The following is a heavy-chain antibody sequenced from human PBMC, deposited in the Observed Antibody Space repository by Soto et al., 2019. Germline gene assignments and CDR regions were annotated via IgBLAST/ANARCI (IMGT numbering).Heavy chain of an antibody. D-gene: IGHD3-16*02. J-gene: IGHJ4*02. CDR3: AKALGELSPESYDY. V-gene: IGHV3-30*18. CDR1: GFTFSSYA. Sequence: QVQLVESGGGVVQPGRSLRLSCAASGFTFSSYAMHWVRQAPGKGLEWVAVISYDGSDKYYADSVKGRFTISRDNSKNTLNLQMHSLRADDTAVYYCAKALGELSPESYDYWGQGTLITVYS. CDR2: ISYDGSDK.